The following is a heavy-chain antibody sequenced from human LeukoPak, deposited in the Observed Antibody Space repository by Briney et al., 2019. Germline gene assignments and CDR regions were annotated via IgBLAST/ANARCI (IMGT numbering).Heavy chain of an antibody. V-gene: IGHV3-23*01. CDR3: AKDRYSYGPFDY. Sequence: PGGSLRLSCAAPGFTFSSYAMSWVRQAPGKGLEWVSTISGGGSSTYYADSVKGRFTISRDNSKNTLYLQMNSLRAEDTAVYYCAKDRYSYGPFDYWGQGTLVTVSS. CDR2: ISGGGSST. CDR1: GFTFSSYA. D-gene: IGHD5-18*01. J-gene: IGHJ4*02.